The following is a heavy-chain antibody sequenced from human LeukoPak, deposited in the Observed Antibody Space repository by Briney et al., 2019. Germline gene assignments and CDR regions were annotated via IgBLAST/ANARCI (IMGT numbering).Heavy chain of an antibody. CDR3: ARRSSSGWWFDY. Sequence: GGSLRLSCAASGYTFSSYWMTWVRQAPGKGLEWVANIKQDGSEKYYVDSVKGRFTISRDNAKNSLYLQMNSLRVEDTAVYYCARRSSSGWWFDYWGQGTLVTVSS. CDR2: IKQDGSEK. D-gene: IGHD6-19*01. CDR1: GYTFSSYW. V-gene: IGHV3-7*01. J-gene: IGHJ4*02.